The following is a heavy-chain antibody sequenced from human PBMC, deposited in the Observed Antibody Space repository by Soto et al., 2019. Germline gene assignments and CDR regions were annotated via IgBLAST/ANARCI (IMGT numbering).Heavy chain of an antibody. CDR3: ARGSWSITFHH. D-gene: IGHD1-20*01. CDR2: IYHNGGT. CDR1: GDSFNSNYY. V-gene: IGHV4-34*01. J-gene: IGHJ4*02. Sequence: SETLSLTCAVYGDSFNSNYYWTWIRQPPGKGLEWIGEIYHNGGTNYSPSLKSRVTISEDTSKSQFSLNLNSVTAADTAVYYCARGSWSITFHHWRQGSLVPVSS.